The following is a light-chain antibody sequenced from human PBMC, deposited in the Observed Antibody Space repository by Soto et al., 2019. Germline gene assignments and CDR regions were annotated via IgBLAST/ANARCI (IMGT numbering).Light chain of an antibody. CDR1: SSDVGNYDL. V-gene: IGLV2-23*02. CDR2: EVT. CDR3: CSYATTSTVV. J-gene: IGLJ2*01. Sequence: QSALTQPASVSGSPGQSITISCTGTSSDVGNYDLVSWYQQHPGKAPKLLIYEVTKRPSGVSNRSSGSKSGNTASLTISGVQAEDEADYSCCSYATTSTVVFGGGTKLTVL.